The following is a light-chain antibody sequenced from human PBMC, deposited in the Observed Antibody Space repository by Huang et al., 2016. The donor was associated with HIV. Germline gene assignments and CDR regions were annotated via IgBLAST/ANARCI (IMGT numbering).Light chain of an antibody. CDR3: QQYNSYPWT. CDR1: DDISNY. J-gene: IGKJ1*01. Sequence: IRITQSPSSLSASTGDRVTIACRASDDISNYLAWFQQKPGRAPKLLIYADSTLQYGVPSRFSGNVSATDFTLTIACLQSEDFATYYCQQYNSYPWTFGQGTQLEI. CDR2: ADS. V-gene: IGKV1-8*01.